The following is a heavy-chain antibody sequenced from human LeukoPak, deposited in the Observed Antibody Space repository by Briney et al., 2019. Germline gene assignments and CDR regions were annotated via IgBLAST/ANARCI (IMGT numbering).Heavy chain of an antibody. J-gene: IGHJ3*02. CDR1: GGSISSNY. V-gene: IGHV4-4*07. CDR2: IYTSGSI. CDR3: ARDAFYFDSSGYSDAGFDI. D-gene: IGHD3-22*01. Sequence: PSETLPLTCTVSGGSISSNYWSWIRQPAGKGLEWIGRIYTSGSINYNPSLKSRVAMSVDTSKNQFSLKLSSVTAADTAVYYCARDAFYFDSSGYSDAGFDIWGHGTMVTVSS.